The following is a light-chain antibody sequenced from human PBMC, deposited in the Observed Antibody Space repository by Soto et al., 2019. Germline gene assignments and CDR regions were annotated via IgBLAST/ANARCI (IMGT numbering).Light chain of an antibody. CDR2: GAS. J-gene: IGKJ1*01. CDR1: QTISTF. CDR3: QQGFSTPWT. Sequence: DIQMTQSPSTLSASVGDRVTITRRASQTISTFLNWYQQRPGKAPRLLIYGASTLQTGVPSRFNGSGSATEFTLTIGSLQLEDFATYSCQQGFSTPWTFGPGTKVDIK. V-gene: IGKV1-39*01.